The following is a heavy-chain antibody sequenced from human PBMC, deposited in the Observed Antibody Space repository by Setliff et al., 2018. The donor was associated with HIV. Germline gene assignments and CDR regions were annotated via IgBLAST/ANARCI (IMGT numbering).Heavy chain of an antibody. J-gene: IGHJ4*02. CDR2: ISGSRTAK. V-gene: IGHV3-48*01. CDR3: VRGLGSEFDY. D-gene: IGHD2-15*01. CDR1: GASISSTSYY. Sequence: ETLSLTCAVSGASISSTSYYWGWVRQPPGKGLEWVSYISGSRTAKEYADSVKGRFTISRDNAENSVYLQMNSLKIEDTAVYYCVRGLGSEFDYWGQGTLVTVSS.